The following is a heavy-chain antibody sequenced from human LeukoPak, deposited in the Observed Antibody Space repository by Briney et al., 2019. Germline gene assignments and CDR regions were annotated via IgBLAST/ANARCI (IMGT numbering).Heavy chain of an antibody. Sequence: PWGSLRLSCAASGFIFSSYGMHWVRQVPDKGLEWVAFIRYDGSRKYYADSVKGRFTISRDNSKNTLYLQMNSLRAEDTAMYYCAKVSLNMVNDDFDIWGQGTMVSVSS. CDR3: AKVSLNMVNDDFDI. D-gene: IGHD4/OR15-4a*01. J-gene: IGHJ3*02. CDR2: IRYDGSRK. CDR1: GFIFSSYG. V-gene: IGHV3-30*02.